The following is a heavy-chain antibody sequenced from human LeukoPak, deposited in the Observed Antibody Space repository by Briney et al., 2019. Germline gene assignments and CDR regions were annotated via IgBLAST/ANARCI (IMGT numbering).Heavy chain of an antibody. D-gene: IGHD6-6*01. Sequence: SVKVSCKASGGTFSSYAISWVRQAPGQGLEWMGGIIPIFGTTNYAQKFQGRVTITADESTSTAYMELSSLRSEDTAVYYCARDNNTAAAHPLSYYYGMDVWGQGTTVTVSS. J-gene: IGHJ6*02. CDR3: ARDNNTAAAHPLSYYYGMDV. CDR2: IIPIFGTT. V-gene: IGHV1-69*13. CDR1: GGTFSSYA.